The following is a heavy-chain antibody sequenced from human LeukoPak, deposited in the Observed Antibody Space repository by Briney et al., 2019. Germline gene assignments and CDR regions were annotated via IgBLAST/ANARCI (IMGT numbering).Heavy chain of an antibody. D-gene: IGHD2-2*01. V-gene: IGHV4-59*01. J-gene: IGHJ6*02. Sequence: ASETLSLTCTVSGGSISSYYWSWIRQPPGKGLEWIGYIYYSGSTNYNPSLKSRVTISVDTSKNQFSLKLSSVTAADTAVYYCARDSIVVVPAASPRNDYYYYYGMDVWGQGTTVSVSS. CDR3: ARDSIVVVPAASPRNDYYYYYGMDV. CDR1: GGSISSYY. CDR2: IYYSGST.